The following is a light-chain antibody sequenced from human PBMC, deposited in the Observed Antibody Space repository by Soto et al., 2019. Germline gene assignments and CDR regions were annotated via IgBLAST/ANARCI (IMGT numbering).Light chain of an antibody. V-gene: IGLV1-47*02. Sequence: QSVLTQPPSASGTPGQTITISCSGSMSNTEVHSVHWYQQLPGTAPKLLIYSDTQRPSGVPDRFSGSKSGTSAYLGISGLRSEDEAEYFCAAWDDSLSGLVFGGGTKVTV. CDR3: AAWDDSLSGLV. J-gene: IGLJ3*02. CDR1: MSNTEVHS. CDR2: SDT.